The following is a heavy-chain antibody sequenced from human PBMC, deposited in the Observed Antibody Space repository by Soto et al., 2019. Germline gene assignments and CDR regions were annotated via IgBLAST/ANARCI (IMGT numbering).Heavy chain of an antibody. CDR1: GFTFSSYA. D-gene: IGHD3-3*01. CDR3: AKLGGTIFGVVTDFDY. Sequence: GGSLRLSCAASGFTFSSYAMSWVRQAPGKGLEWVSAISGSGGSTYYADSVKGRFTISRDNSKNTLYLQMNSLRAEDTAVYYCAKLGGTIFGVVTDFDYWGQGTRVTVSS. V-gene: IGHV3-23*01. CDR2: ISGSGGST. J-gene: IGHJ4*02.